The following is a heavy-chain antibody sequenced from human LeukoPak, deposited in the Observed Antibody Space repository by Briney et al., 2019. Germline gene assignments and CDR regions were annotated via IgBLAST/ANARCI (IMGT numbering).Heavy chain of an antibody. Sequence: PGGSLRLSCAASGFTFSSYAMSWVRQAPGKGLEWVSTISGSGGNTYYADFVKGRFTISRDNSKNTLYLQMNSLRAEDTAVYYCASARYCSGGSCSYYYGMDVWGKGTTVTVSS. CDR2: ISGSGGNT. CDR3: ASARYCSGGSCSYYYGMDV. CDR1: GFTFSSYA. D-gene: IGHD2-15*01. V-gene: IGHV3-23*01. J-gene: IGHJ6*04.